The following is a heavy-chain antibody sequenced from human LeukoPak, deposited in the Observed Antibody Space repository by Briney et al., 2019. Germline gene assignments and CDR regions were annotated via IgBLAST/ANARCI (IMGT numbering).Heavy chain of an antibody. CDR1: GGSISSSSYY. V-gene: IGHV4-39*01. D-gene: IGHD3-3*01. Sequence: PSETLSLTCTVSGGSISSSSYYWGWIRQPPGKGLEWIGSIYYSGSTYYNPSLKSRVTISVDTSKNQFSLRLTSVTAADTAVYYCARFTIFGVVIGFDYWGQGTLVTVSS. J-gene: IGHJ4*02. CDR3: ARFTIFGVVIGFDY. CDR2: IYYSGST.